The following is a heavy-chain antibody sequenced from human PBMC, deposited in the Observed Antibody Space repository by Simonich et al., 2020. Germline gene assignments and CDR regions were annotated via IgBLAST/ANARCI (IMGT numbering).Heavy chain of an antibody. Sequence: QVQLQQWGAGLLKPSETLSLTCAVYGGSFRGYYWSWIRQPQGKGREWVGEINQSGSTHYNPALKSRVTISVDTSKHQFSLKLSSVTAADTAMYYCARGLRVAAAGTAFQHWGQGTLVTVSS. CDR2: INQSGST. CDR1: GGSFRGYY. CDR3: ARGLRVAAAGTAFQH. J-gene: IGHJ1*01. V-gene: IGHV4-34*01. D-gene: IGHD6-13*01.